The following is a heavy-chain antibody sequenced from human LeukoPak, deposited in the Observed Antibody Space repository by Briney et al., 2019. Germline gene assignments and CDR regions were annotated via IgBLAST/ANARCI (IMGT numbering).Heavy chain of an antibody. Sequence: GGSLRLSCAASGFTFSSYEMNWVRQAPGKGLEWVSYISSSGSTIYYTDSVEGRFTISRDNSKNTLYLQMNSLRAEDTAVYYCAKVVDYYDSLDYFDYWGQGTLVTVSS. CDR3: AKVVDYYDSLDYFDY. CDR1: GFTFSSYE. V-gene: IGHV3-48*03. J-gene: IGHJ4*02. D-gene: IGHD3-22*01. CDR2: ISSSGSTI.